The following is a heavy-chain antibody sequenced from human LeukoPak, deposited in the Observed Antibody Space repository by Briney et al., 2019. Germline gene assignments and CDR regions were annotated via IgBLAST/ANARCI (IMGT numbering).Heavy chain of an antibody. CDR3: AREPQQPDAFDI. CDR2: IYYSGST. V-gene: IGHV4-59*01. Sequence: SETLSLTCTVSGGSISSYYWSWIRQPPGKGLEWIGYIYYSGSTNYNPSLKSRVTISVDTSKNQFSLKLSSVTAADTAVYYCAREPQQPDAFDIWGQGTMVTVSS. D-gene: IGHD6-13*01. J-gene: IGHJ3*02. CDR1: GGSISSYY.